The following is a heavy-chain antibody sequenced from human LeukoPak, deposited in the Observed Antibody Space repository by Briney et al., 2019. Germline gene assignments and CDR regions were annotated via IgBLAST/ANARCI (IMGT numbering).Heavy chain of an antibody. CDR3: ARGLGVGAQVVDL. V-gene: IGHV3-21*01. J-gene: IGHJ2*01. Sequence: GGSLRLSCAASGFTFRNYSMNWVRQAPGKGLEWVSSISRSSRHIYYADSLQGRLTISRDNAKNSLYLQMNSLSVEDTAVYYCARGLGVGAQVVDLWGRGPLVTVSS. D-gene: IGHD1-26*01. CDR1: GFTFRNYS. CDR2: ISRSSRHI.